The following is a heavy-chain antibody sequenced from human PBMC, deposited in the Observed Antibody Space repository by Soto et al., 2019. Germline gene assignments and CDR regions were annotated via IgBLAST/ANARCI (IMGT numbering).Heavy chain of an antibody. J-gene: IGHJ5*02. D-gene: IGHD5-18*01. CDR2: IYYSGST. CDR3: ARLVWSYGTWFDP. V-gene: IGHV4-59*08. CDR1: GCSISSNY. Sequence: SDTLSLTCTFAGCSISSNYWRCIRQPPGKGLEWIGYIYYSGSTNYNPSLKSRVTISVDTSKNQFSLKLSSVTAADTAVYYCARLVWSYGTWFDPWGQGTLVTVS.